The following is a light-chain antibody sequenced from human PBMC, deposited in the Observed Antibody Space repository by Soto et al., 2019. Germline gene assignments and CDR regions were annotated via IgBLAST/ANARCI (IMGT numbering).Light chain of an antibody. Sequence: DIQMTQSPSTLSTSVGNRVTIIGRASQILNIWLAWYHQKPGKAPRLLIYDAFSLESGVPSRFSGTGSGTEFTLTISSLQPDDLATYFCQQYHTVPYTFGQGTKLEIK. CDR2: DAF. CDR1: QILNIW. V-gene: IGKV1-5*02. J-gene: IGKJ2*01. CDR3: QQYHTVPYT.